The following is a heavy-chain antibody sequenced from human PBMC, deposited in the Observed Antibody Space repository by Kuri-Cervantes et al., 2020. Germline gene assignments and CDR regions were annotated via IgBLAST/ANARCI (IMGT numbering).Heavy chain of an antibody. V-gene: IGHV3-30*12. J-gene: IGHJ2*01. CDR1: GFTFSSYG. D-gene: IGHD3-16*01. Sequence: GGSLRLSCAASGFTFSSYGMHWVRQAPGKGLEWVAVISYDGSNKYYADSVKGRFTISRDNSKNTLYLQMNSLRTEDTAVYYCTSDPRINRFFDLWGRGSLVTVSS. CDR2: ISYDGSNK. CDR3: TSDPRINRFFDL.